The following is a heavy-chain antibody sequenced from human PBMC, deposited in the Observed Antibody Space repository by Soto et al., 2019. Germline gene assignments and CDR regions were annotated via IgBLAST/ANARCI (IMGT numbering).Heavy chain of an antibody. D-gene: IGHD6-6*01. CDR1: GGSFSSYA. CDR3: ARDSVAARPNPHYDYGMDV. J-gene: IGHJ6*02. CDR2: IIPILLTA. V-gene: IGHV1-69*13. Sequence: ASVNVSCKPCGGSFSSYAISWLRQAAGQGLQWMGGIIPILLTANCPQTFQGRVTITADESTSKAYMELSSLRSEDTDVYSCARDSVAARPNPHYDYGMDVWGQGTTVTVSS.